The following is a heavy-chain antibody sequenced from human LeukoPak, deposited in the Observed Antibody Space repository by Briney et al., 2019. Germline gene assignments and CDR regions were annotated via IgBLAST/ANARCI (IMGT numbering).Heavy chain of an antibody. CDR3: ARETKRFGELLGGWQYYFDY. Sequence: GGSLRLSCAASGFTFSVYSMNWVRQAPGKGLEWVSSISSSGNYIYYADSLKGRFTISRDNAKSSLYLQMNSLRAEDTAVYYCARETKRFGELLGGWQYYFDYWGQGTLVTVSS. CDR2: ISSSGNYI. J-gene: IGHJ4*02. D-gene: IGHD3-10*01. CDR1: GFTFSVYS. V-gene: IGHV3-21*01.